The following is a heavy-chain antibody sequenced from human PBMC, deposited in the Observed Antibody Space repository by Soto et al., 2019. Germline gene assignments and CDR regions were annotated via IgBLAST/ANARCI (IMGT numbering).Heavy chain of an antibody. CDR2: ISSSSSYI. D-gene: IGHD2-21*01. V-gene: IGHV3-21*01. J-gene: IGHJ6*02. CDR3: ARAIPVPHYYYGMDV. CDR1: GFTFSSYS. Sequence: EVQLVESGGGLVKPGGSLRLSCAASGFTFSSYSMNWVRQAPGKGLEWVSSISSSSSYIYYADSVKGRFTLSRDNAKNPLYLQMNSLTAEDTAVYYCARAIPVPHYYYGMDVWGQGTTVTVSS.